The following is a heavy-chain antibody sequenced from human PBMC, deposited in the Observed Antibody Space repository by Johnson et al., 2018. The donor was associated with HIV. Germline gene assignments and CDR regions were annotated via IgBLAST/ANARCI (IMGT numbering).Heavy chain of an antibody. J-gene: IGHJ3*02. CDR1: GFTFSRYA. Sequence: QVQLVESGGGVVQPGRSLRLSCAASGFTFSRYAMHWVRQAPGKGLEWVAVISNDGSTYYADSVKGRFTISRDNSKNTRYLQMNSLRAEDTAVYYCTTGEQGSGAFDIWGQGTMVTVSS. D-gene: IGHD2-15*01. V-gene: IGHV3-30*14. CDR3: TTGEQGSGAFDI. CDR2: ISNDGST.